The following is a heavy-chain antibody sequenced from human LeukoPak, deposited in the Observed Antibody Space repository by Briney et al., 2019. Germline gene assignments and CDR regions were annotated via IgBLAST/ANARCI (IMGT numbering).Heavy chain of an antibody. CDR1: GFTFSGYG. V-gene: IGHV3-33*01. J-gene: IGHJ4*02. CDR3: ARGPEVGFDY. D-gene: IGHD1-26*01. CDR2: IWYDGSNK. Sequence: PGGSMRLSCAASGFTFSGYGIHWVRQAPGEGLEWVAVIWYDGSNKYYADSVKGRFTISRDNSKNTLYLQMNSLRAEDTAVYYCARGPEVGFDYWGQGTLATVSS.